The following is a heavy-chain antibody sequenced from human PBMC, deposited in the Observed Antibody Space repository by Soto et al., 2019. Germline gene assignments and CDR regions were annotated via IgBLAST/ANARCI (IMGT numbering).Heavy chain of an antibody. CDR1: GYTFTSYG. CDR2: ISAYNGNT. V-gene: IGHV1-18*01. D-gene: IGHD3-10*01. CDR3: ASGWFGEFVYYFDY. Sequence: ASVKVSCKASGYTFTSYGISWVRQAPGQGLEWMGWISAYNGNTNYAQKLQGRVTMTTDTSTSTAYMELRSLRSDDTAVYYCASGWFGEFVYYFDYWGQGTLVTVPS. J-gene: IGHJ4*02.